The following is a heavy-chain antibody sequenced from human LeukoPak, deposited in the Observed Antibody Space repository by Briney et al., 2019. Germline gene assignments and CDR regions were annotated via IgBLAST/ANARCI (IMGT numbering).Heavy chain of an antibody. V-gene: IGHV1-8*01. D-gene: IGHD3-10*01. CDR2: VNPNSGVT. CDR1: GYTFTTYD. CDR3: ARAPMGRGALY. Sequence: ASVKVSCNASGYTFTTYDINWVRQATGQGLEWMGWVNPNSGVTRYAQKFQGRVTMTRNTSISTAYMELSSLRSDDTAFYYCARAPMGRGALYWGQGTLVTVNS. J-gene: IGHJ4*02.